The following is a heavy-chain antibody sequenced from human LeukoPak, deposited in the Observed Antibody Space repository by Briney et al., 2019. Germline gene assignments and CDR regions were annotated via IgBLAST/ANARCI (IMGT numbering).Heavy chain of an antibody. J-gene: IGHJ4*02. Sequence: SETLSLTCTVSGGSISSGSYYWSWIRQPAGKGLEWIGRIYTSGSTNYNPSLKSRVTISVDTSKNQFSLKLSSVTAADTAVYYCARDTRITMVRGVITYYFDYWGQGILVTVSS. CDR2: IYTSGST. D-gene: IGHD3-10*01. CDR1: GGSISSGSYY. CDR3: ARDTRITMVRGVITYYFDY. V-gene: IGHV4-61*02.